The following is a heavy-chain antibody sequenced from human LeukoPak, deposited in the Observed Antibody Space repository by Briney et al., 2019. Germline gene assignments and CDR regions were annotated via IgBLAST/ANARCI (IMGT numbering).Heavy chain of an antibody. CDR1: GFTFSSYW. J-gene: IGHJ3*01. V-gene: IGHV3-66*01. CDR2: TYSGGST. CDR3: ARVGAVGGVFRAFDL. Sequence: PGGSLRLSCAASGFTFSSYWMSWVRQAPGKGLEWVSFTYSGGSTYFADSVKGRFTISRDNSKNTLYLQMNSLRAEDTAVYYCARVGAVGGVFRAFDLWGQGTMVTVSS. D-gene: IGHD3-16*01.